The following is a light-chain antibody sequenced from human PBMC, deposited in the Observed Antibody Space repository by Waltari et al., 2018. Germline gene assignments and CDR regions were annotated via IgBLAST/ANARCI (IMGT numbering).Light chain of an antibody. CDR1: ESIGIY. J-gene: IGKJ2*01. CDR2: DAS. Sequence: EIVLTQSPATLSLSPGERATLSCRASESIGIYLTWYQHKPGQAPRLLIYDASNRATGIPARFSGGGSGRDFTLTSNSLEPEDFTVYYCQHRRNWPPYTFGQGTKLEIK. V-gene: IGKV3-11*02. CDR3: QHRRNWPPYT.